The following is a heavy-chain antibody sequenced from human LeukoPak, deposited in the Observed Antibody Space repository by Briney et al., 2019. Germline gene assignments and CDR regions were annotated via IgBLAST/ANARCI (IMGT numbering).Heavy chain of an antibody. CDR1: GFTFSSYW. J-gene: IGHJ4*02. CDR3: ARDSRLVPHDY. D-gene: IGHD2-2*01. V-gene: IGHV3-30-3*01. CDR2: ISYDGSNK. Sequence: GGSLRLSCAASGFTFSSYWMHWVRQAPGKGLEWVAVISYDGSNKYYADSVKGRFTISRDNSKNTLYLQMNSLRAEDTAVYYCARDSRLVPHDYWGQGTLVTVSS.